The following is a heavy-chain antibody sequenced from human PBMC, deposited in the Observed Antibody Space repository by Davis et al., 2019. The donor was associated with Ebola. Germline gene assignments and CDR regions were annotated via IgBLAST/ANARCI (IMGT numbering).Heavy chain of an antibody. Sequence: ASVTVSCKASGYTFTGYYMHWVRQAPGQGLEWMGWINPNSGGTNYAQKFQGWVTMTRDTSISTAYMELSRLRSDDTAVYYCARGREWYYDSSGYNYGMDVWAKGPRSPSP. V-gene: IGHV1-2*04. J-gene: IGHJ6*02. CDR2: INPNSGGT. CDR1: GYTFTGYY. CDR3: ARGREWYYDSSGYNYGMDV. D-gene: IGHD3-22*01.